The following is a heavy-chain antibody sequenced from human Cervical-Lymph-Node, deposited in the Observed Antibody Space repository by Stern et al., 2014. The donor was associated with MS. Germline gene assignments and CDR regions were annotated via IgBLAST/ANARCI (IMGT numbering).Heavy chain of an antibody. D-gene: IGHD4-17*01. V-gene: IGHV1-2*04. Sequence: VQLVQSGAEVKKPGASVQVSCKASGYTFTEYYVHWVRQAPGQGLEWMGWIKAGSVRTKNAQKSQGWVTMTGDTSISTVYMELRALRADDSAVYYCARRLGGYGDYYYGLDVWGQGSKVIGSS. CDR3: ARRLGGYGDYYYGLDV. J-gene: IGHJ6*02. CDR1: GYTFTEYY. CDR2: IKAGSVRT.